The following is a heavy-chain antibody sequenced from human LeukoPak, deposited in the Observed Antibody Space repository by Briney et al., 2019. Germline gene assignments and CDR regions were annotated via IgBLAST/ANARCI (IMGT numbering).Heavy chain of an antibody. D-gene: IGHD3-9*01. CDR3: AGDTFTISNWFDP. CDR1: GGSISSYY. V-gene: IGHV4-4*07. J-gene: IGHJ5*02. Sequence: SETLSLTCAVSGGSISSYYWSWIRQPAGKGLEWIGRIYTSGSTNYNPSLKSRVTMSVDTSKNQFSLKLSSVTAADTAVYYCAGDTFTISNWFDPWGQGTLVTVSS. CDR2: IYTSGST.